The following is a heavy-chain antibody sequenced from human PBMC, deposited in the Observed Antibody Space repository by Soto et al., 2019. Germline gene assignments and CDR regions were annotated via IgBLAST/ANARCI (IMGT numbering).Heavy chain of an antibody. CDR2: IRQDGSET. CDR3: ASGITPTVRGIYRY. Sequence: EVQLVESGGGLVQPGGSLRLSCAASQFTFTDYWMSWVRQAPGKGLEWVANIRQDGSETFYLGSVKGRFTISRDNAKNSLYLQMNSLTAEDTAVYYCASGITPTVRGIYRYWGQGTLVTVSS. D-gene: IGHD3-16*02. J-gene: IGHJ4*02. V-gene: IGHV3-7*01. CDR1: QFTFTDYW.